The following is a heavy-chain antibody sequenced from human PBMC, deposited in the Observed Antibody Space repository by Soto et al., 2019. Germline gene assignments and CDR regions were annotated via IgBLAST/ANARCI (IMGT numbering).Heavy chain of an antibody. Sequence: GGSLRLSCAASGFTFSNAWMSWVRQAPGKGLEWVGRIKSKTDGGTTDDAAPVKGRFTISRDDSKNTLYLQMNSLKTEDTAVYYCIFHDYGDYVSDPFYYYYMDVWGKGTTVTVSS. V-gene: IGHV3-15*01. CDR1: GFTFSNAW. CDR3: IFHDYGDYVSDPFYYYYMDV. CDR2: IKSKTDGGTT. J-gene: IGHJ6*03. D-gene: IGHD4-17*01.